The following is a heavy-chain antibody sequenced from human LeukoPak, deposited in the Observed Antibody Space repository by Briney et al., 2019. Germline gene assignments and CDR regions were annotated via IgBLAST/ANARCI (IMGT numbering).Heavy chain of an antibody. CDR3: AKASYCSSTSCPPDY. CDR2: ITGSGGTT. Sequence: GGSLRLSCAASGFTFSNFGMSWVRQAPGKGLEWVSAITGSGGTTYYADSVKGRFTISRDNSKNTVYLQMNSLRGEDTAAYYCAKASYCSSTSCPPDYWGQGTLVTVSS. V-gene: IGHV3-23*01. CDR1: GFTFSNFG. D-gene: IGHD2-2*01. J-gene: IGHJ4*02.